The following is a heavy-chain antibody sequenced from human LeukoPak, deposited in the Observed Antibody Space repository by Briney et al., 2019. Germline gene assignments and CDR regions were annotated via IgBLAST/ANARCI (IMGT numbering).Heavy chain of an antibody. D-gene: IGHD5-18*01. CDR1: GFTFSDYY. CDR2: ISSGGSTI. V-gene: IGHV3-11*01. Sequence: LRLSXAASGFTFSDYYMNWIRQAPGKGLEWVSYISSGGSTINYADSVKGRFTISRDNAKNSLYLQMNSLRAEDTAVYYCARQYNYDSRAFDYWGQGTLVTVSS. J-gene: IGHJ4*02. CDR3: ARQYNYDSRAFDY.